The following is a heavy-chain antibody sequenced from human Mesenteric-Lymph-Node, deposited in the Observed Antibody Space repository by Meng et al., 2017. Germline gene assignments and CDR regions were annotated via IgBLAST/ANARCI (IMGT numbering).Heavy chain of an antibody. CDR3: ARRFIAVAGTEIAFDI. CDR1: GGTFSSYT. J-gene: IGHJ3*02. Sequence: SVKVSCKASGGTFSSYTISWVRQAPGQGLEWMGRIIPILGIANYAQKFQGRVTITADKSTSTAYMELSSLRSEDTAVYYCARRFIAVAGTEIAFDIWGQGKMVTVSS. V-gene: IGHV1-69*02. D-gene: IGHD6-19*01. CDR2: IIPILGIA.